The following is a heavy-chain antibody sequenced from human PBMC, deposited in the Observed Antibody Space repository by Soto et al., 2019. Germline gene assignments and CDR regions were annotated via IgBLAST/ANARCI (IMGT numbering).Heavy chain of an antibody. V-gene: IGHV4-30-4*01. CDR1: GDSISSGNNY. CDR3: ASHSGSHPLFDY. J-gene: IGHJ4*02. Sequence: SETLSLTCTVSGDSISSGNNYWSWIRQPPGKGLEWVGYIYYSGSTYYNPSLKSRATISLETSKNQFSLKLTSVTAADTAVYYCASHSGSHPLFDYWGQGALVTVSS. D-gene: IGHD1-26*01. CDR2: IYYSGST.